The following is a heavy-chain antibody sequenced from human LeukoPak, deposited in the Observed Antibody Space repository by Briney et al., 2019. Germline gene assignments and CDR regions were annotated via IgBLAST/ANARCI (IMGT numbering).Heavy chain of an antibody. CDR1: GFTLSSYW. V-gene: IGHV3-7*01. CDR2: IKQDGSEK. CDR3: ARRRDYDFWSGYGFDY. Sequence: PGGSLTLSCAPSGFTLSSYWMSWVRQAPEKGLEWVANIKQDGSEKYYVDSVKGRFTISRDNAKNSLYLQMNSLRAEDTAVYYCARRRDYDFWSGYGFDYWGQGTLVTVSS. J-gene: IGHJ4*02. D-gene: IGHD3-3*01.